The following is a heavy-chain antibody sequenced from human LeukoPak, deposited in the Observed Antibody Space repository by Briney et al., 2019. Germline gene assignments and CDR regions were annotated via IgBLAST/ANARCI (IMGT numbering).Heavy chain of an antibody. J-gene: IGHJ4*02. Sequence: GGSLRLSCAASGFTFNSYAMSWVRQAPGKGLEWVSAISGSGGSTYYADSVKGRFTISRDNSKNTLYLQMNSLRAEDTAVYYCAKARPYGSGMSGVLSCDYWGQGTLVTVSS. CDR2: ISGSGGST. D-gene: IGHD3-10*01. V-gene: IGHV3-23*01. CDR3: AKARPYGSGMSGVLSCDY. CDR1: GFTFNSYA.